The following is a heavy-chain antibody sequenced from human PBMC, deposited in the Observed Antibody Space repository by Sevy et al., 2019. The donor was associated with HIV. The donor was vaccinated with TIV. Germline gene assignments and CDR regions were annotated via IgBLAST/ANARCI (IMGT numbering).Heavy chain of an antibody. Sequence: GGSLRLSCAASGFTFSSYAMSWVRQAPGKGLEWVSAISGSGGSTYYADSVKGRFTISRDNSKNTLYLQMNSLRAEDTAVYYCANLCSGGSCYRDYYYYGMDVWGQGTTVTVSS. D-gene: IGHD2-15*01. J-gene: IGHJ6*02. V-gene: IGHV3-23*01. CDR3: ANLCSGGSCYRDYYYYGMDV. CDR2: ISGSGGST. CDR1: GFTFSSYA.